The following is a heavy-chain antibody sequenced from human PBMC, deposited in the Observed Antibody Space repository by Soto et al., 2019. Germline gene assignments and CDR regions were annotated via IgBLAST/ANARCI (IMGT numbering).Heavy chain of an antibody. CDR1: GFTFGNYW. CDR3: ATAEVDY. J-gene: IGHJ4*02. CDR2: MNSDGSTT. Sequence: PGGSLRLSFAASGFTFGNYWMPWVRQAPGKGLEWVSRMNSDGSTTNYADSVKGRFTVSRDNARNTLQLQMNSLRAEDTAVYYCATAEVDYWGPGTLVTVSS. V-gene: IGHV3-74*01.